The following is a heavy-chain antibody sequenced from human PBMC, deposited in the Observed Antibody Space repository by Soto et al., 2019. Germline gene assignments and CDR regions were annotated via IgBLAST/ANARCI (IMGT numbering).Heavy chain of an antibody. CDR1: GFTFSSYA. Sequence: GGSLRLSCSASGFTFSSYAMHWVRQAPGKGLEYVSAISSNGGSTYYADSVKGRFTISRDNSKNTLYLQMSSLRAEDTAVYYCVKDQAVAGGDFDYWGQGTLVTVSS. D-gene: IGHD6-19*01. J-gene: IGHJ4*02. V-gene: IGHV3-64D*08. CDR3: VKDQAVAGGDFDY. CDR2: ISSNGGST.